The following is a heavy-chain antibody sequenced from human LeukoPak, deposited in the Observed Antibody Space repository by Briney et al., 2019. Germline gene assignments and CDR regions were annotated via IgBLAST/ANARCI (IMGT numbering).Heavy chain of an antibody. D-gene: IGHD2-8*02. CDR3: VREGLL. Sequence: PGGSLRLSCAVSGFTFSNYNMNWVRQAPGKGLEWVSYISRSSGTVNYADSVKGRFTISGDNAKNSLYLQMNSLRAEDTAVYYCVREGLLWGQGTLVTVSS. CDR2: ISRSSGTV. CDR1: GFTFSNYN. J-gene: IGHJ4*02. V-gene: IGHV3-48*01.